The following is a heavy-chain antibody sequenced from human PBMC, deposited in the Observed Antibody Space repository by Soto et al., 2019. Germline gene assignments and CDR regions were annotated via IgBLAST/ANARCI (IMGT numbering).Heavy chain of an antibody. V-gene: IGHV4-59*12. Sequence: SETLSLTCSVSGASITTYYWSWIRQPPGKGLEWIGYIYYSGSTYYNPSLKSRVTISVDTSKNQFSLKLSSVTAADTAVYYCARDPSGPWSPHLDYWGQGTLVTVSS. CDR1: GASITTYY. D-gene: IGHD2-8*02. CDR3: ARDPSGPWSPHLDY. CDR2: IYYSGST. J-gene: IGHJ4*02.